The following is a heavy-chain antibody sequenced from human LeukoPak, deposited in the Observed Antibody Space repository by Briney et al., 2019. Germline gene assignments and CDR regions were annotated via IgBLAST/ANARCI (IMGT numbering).Heavy chain of an antibody. J-gene: IGHJ5*02. V-gene: IGHV1-2*02. Sequence: ASVTVSCKASGYTFTGYYMHWVRQAPGQGLEWMGWINPNSGGTNYAQKFQGRVTITRNTSISTAYMELSSLRSDATAVYYCARVFVGSGSYYNVIGPHNWFDLWGQGTLVTVSS. D-gene: IGHD3-10*01. CDR3: ARVFVGSGSYYNVIGPHNWFDL. CDR2: INPNSGGT. CDR1: GYTFTGYY.